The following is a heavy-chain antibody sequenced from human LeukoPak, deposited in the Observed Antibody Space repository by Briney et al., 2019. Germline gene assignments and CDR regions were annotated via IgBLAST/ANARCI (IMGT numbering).Heavy chain of an antibody. J-gene: IGHJ4*02. V-gene: IGHV3-23*01. CDR1: GFTFSSYA. CDR2: ISGSGGST. Sequence: GGSLRLSCAASGFTFSSYAMSWVRQAPGKGLEWVSGISGSGGSTYYADSVKGRFTISRDNSKNTLYLQMNSLRAEDTAVYYCAKGTGYSGYDYGDYWGQGTLVTVSS. D-gene: IGHD5-12*01. CDR3: AKGTGYSGYDYGDY.